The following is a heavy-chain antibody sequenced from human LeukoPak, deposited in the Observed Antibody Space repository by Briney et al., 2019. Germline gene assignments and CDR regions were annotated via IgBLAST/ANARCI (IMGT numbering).Heavy chain of an antibody. V-gene: IGHV3-23*01. CDR3: ATQGRNLPRDYFDY. Sequence: PGGSLRLSCEVSGFTFSNDVMTWGRQSPGKGLEWVSSISDTGIATYYADSVRGRFTISRDNSKNTVFLQMSRLRDEDTAVYYCATQGRNLPRDYFDYWGQGTLVTVSS. D-gene: IGHD1-1*01. CDR2: ISDTGIAT. CDR1: GFTFSNDV. J-gene: IGHJ4*02.